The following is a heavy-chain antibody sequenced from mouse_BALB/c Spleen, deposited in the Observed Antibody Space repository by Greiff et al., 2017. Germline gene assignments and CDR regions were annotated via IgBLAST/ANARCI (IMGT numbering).Heavy chain of an antibody. CDR3: ASTYGNTPDYYAMDY. CDR1: GFTFSSYG. V-gene: IGHV5-6*01. D-gene: IGHD2-1*01. CDR2: ISSGGSYT. J-gene: IGHJ4*01. Sequence: EVQLVESGGDLVKPGGSLKLSCAASGFTFSSYGMSWVRQTPDKRLEWVATISSGGSYTYYPDSVKGRFTISRDNAKNTLYLQMSSLKSEDTAMYYCASTYGNTPDYYAMDYWGQGTSVTVSS.